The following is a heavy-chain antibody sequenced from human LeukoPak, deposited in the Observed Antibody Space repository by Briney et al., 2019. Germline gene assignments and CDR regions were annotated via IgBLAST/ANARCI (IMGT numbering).Heavy chain of an antibody. Sequence: SQTLSLTCTVSGGSISSGGYYWSWIRQPPGKGLEWIGYIYHSGSTYYNPSLKSRVTISVDRSKNQFSLKLSSVTAADTAVYYCARVRGIAVDPSVFDIGGKGKMVTVSS. CDR3: ARVRGIAVDPSVFDI. D-gene: IGHD6-19*01. CDR1: GGSISSGGYY. J-gene: IGHJ3*02. CDR2: IYHSGST. V-gene: IGHV4-30-2*01.